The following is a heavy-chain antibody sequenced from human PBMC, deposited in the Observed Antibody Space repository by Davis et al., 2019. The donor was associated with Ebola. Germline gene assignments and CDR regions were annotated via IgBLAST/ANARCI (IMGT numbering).Heavy chain of an antibody. CDR2: IYHSGST. D-gene: IGHD5-12*01. J-gene: IGHJ5*02. V-gene: IGHV4-34*01. CDR3: ARDAISSGYAS. CDR1: GGSFSGYY. Sequence: LRLSCAVYGGSFSGYYWSWIRQPPGKGLEWIGEIYHSGSTNYNPSLKSRVTISVDKSKNQFSLKLSSVTAADTAVYYCARDAISSGYASWGQGTLVTVSS.